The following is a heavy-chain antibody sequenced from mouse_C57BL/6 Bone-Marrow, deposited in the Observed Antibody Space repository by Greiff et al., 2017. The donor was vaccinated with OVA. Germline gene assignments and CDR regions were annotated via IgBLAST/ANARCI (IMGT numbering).Heavy chain of an antibody. D-gene: IGHD1-1*01. CDR2: IDPSDSYT. CDR1: GYTFTSYW. CDR3: ARRLGSSLFAY. V-gene: IGHV1-69*01. J-gene: IGHJ3*01. Sequence: QVQLQQPGAELVMPGASVKLSCKASGYTFTSYWMHWVKQRPGQGLEWIGEIDPSDSYTNYNQKFKGKSTLTVDKSSSTAYMQLSSLTSEDSAVYYCARRLGSSLFAYWGQGTLVTVSA.